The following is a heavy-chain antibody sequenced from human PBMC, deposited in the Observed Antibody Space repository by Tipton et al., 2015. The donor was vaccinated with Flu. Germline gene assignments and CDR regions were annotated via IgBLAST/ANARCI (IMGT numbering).Heavy chain of an antibody. CDR3: ARVETVQLYSFDY. V-gene: IGHV4-39*07. CDR2: IYHSGST. CDR1: GGSISSSSYY. D-gene: IGHD5-18*01. J-gene: IGHJ4*02. Sequence: LRLSCTVSGGSISSSSYYWGWIRQPPGKGLEWIGSIYHSGSTYYNPSLKSRVTISVDTAKNQFSLELSSVTAADSAVYCCARVETVQLYSFDYWGQGTVVTGSS.